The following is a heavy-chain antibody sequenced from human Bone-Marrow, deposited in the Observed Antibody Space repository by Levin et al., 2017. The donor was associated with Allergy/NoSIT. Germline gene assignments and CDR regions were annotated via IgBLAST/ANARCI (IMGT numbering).Heavy chain of an antibody. D-gene: IGHD3-16*02. CDR2: IYPGDSDT. V-gene: IGHV5-51*01. J-gene: IGHJ4*02. CDR1: GYSFTSYW. CDR3: ARHGVYYDYIWGSYRRPQYYFDY. Sequence: GGSLRLSCKGSGYSFTSYWIGWVRQMPGKGLEWMGIIYPGDSDTRYSPSFQGQVTISADKSISTAYLQWSSLKASDTAMYYCARHGVYYDYIWGSYRRPQYYFDYWGQGTLVTVSS.